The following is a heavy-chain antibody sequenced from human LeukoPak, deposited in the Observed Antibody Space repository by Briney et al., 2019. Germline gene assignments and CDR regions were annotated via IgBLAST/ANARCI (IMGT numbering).Heavy chain of an antibody. D-gene: IGHD6-19*01. CDR3: ARQWLVSPLFDY. J-gene: IGHJ4*02. Sequence: SETQALTCAVYGGSFSGYYWSWIRQPPGKGLEWIGEINHSGSTNYNPSLRSRVTVSVHTSKNQLSLKLSSVTAADTAVYYCARQWLVSPLFDYWGQGTLVTVSS. CDR1: GGSFSGYY. CDR2: INHSGST. V-gene: IGHV4-34*01.